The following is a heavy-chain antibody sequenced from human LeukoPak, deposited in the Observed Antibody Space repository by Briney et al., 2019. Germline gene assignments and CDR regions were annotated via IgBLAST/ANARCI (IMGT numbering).Heavy chain of an antibody. CDR2: ISAGGVNT. CDR1: RFTFSSYG. J-gene: IGHJ5*02. D-gene: IGHD1-26*01. CDR3: TKDVGPTYDWFDP. Sequence: GGSLRLPCAASRFTFSSYGMSWVRQPPGKGLEWVSTISAGGVNTHYADSVKGRFTVSRDNSKSTVDLQMNSLRAEDTAVYYCTKDVGPTYDWFDPWGQGTLVIVSS. V-gene: IGHV3-23*01.